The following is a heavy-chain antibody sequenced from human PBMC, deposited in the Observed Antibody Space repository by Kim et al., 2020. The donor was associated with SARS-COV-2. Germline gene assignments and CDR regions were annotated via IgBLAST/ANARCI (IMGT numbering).Heavy chain of an antibody. CDR2: ISSSSSYI. J-gene: IGHJ4*02. Sequence: GGSLRLSCAASGFTFSSYSMNWVRQAPGKGLEWVSSISSSSSYIYYADSVKGRFTISRDNAKNSLYLQMNSLRAEDTAVYYCARDPLSRGPKNYFDYWGQGTLVTVSS. CDR3: ARDPLSRGPKNYFDY. CDR1: GFTFSSYS. D-gene: IGHD3-22*01. V-gene: IGHV3-21*01.